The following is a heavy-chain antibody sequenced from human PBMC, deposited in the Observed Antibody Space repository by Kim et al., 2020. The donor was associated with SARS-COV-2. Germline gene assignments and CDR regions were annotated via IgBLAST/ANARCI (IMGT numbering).Heavy chain of an antibody. CDR2: YYSGST. Sequence: YYSGSTNDTTSLKSRVTISVDTSKNQFSRKLSSVTAADTAVYYCARHIDYWGQGTLVTVSS. V-gene: IGHV4-61*07. CDR3: ARHIDY. J-gene: IGHJ4*02.